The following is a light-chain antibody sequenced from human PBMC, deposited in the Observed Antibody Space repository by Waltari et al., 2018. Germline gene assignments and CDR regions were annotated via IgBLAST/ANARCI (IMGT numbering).Light chain of an antibody. CDR2: AAS. Sequence: DIQMTQSPSTLSASVGDRVTITCRASLGIRSWLAWYQQKPGKAPEVLIFAASTLRTGVPSRFSGRGSGTDFTLTISSLQPEDFATYFCQQLDTYPRTFGQGTKVEIK. CDR1: LGIRSW. J-gene: IGKJ1*01. CDR3: QQLDTYPRT. V-gene: IGKV1-5*01.